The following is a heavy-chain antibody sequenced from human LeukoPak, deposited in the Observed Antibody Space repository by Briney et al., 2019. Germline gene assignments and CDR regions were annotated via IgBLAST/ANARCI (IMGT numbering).Heavy chain of an antibody. CDR3: TAGDLDAFDV. Sequence: GGSLRLSCAASGFPFSNAWMSWVRQAPGKGLEWVSRSKSRGDGGTTDYAAPVKGRFTIPRDDSKNTLYLQMHSLKTEDTAVYYCTAGDLDAFDVWGQGTMVLVSS. V-gene: IGHV3-15*01. CDR1: GFPFSNAW. J-gene: IGHJ3*01. CDR2: SKSRGDGGTT. D-gene: IGHD7-27*01.